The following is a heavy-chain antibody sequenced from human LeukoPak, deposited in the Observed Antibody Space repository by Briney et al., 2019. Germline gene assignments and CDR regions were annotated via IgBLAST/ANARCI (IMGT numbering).Heavy chain of an antibody. D-gene: IGHD4-17*01. J-gene: IGHJ5*02. Sequence: ASVKVSCKASGGTFSSYAISWVRQAPGQGLERMGGIIPIFGTANYAQKFQGRVTITADESTSTAYMELSSLRSEDTAVYYCASRGAYGDYGRNWFDPWGQGTLVTVSS. CDR3: ASRGAYGDYGRNWFDP. CDR1: GGTFSSYA. V-gene: IGHV1-69*13. CDR2: IIPIFGTA.